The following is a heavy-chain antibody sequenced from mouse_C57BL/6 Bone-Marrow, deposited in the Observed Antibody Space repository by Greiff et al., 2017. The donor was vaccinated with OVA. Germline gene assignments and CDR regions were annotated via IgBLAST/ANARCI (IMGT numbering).Heavy chain of an antibody. CDR1: GFTFSDYY. CDR3: ARESYYDY. J-gene: IGHJ2*01. V-gene: IGHV5-16*01. D-gene: IGHD2-12*01. Sequence: EEKLMESEGGLVQPGSSMKLSCTASGFTFSDYYMAWVRQVPEKGLEWVANINYDGSSTYYLDSLKSRFIISRDNAKNILYLQMSSLKSEDTATYYCARESYYDYWGQGTTLTVAS. CDR2: INYDGSST.